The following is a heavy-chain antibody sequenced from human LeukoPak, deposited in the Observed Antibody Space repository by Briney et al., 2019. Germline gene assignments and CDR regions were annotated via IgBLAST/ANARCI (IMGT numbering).Heavy chain of an antibody. CDR1: GYTFTGYY. J-gene: IGHJ4*02. Sequence: ASVKVSCKPSGYTFTGYYMHWVRQAPGQGLEWMGWINPNSGGTNYAQKFQGRVTMTRDTSISTAYMELSRLRSEDTAVYYCARSIAAAGTIGYWGQGTLVTVSS. CDR2: INPNSGGT. D-gene: IGHD6-13*01. V-gene: IGHV1-2*02. CDR3: ARSIAAAGTIGY.